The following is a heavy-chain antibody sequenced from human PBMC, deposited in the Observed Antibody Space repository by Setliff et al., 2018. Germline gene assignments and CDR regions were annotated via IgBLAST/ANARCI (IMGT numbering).Heavy chain of an antibody. CDR2: IWPGDSDT. CDR1: GYIFTTYW. Sequence: PGESLKLSCKASGYIFTTYWIGWVRQMPGKGLEWMGTIWPGDSDTRYSPSFQGQVTISADKSISTAYLQLSSLKASDTAIYYCARRAVTAEYFQHWGHGTLVTVSS. V-gene: IGHV5-51*01. CDR3: ARRAVTAEYFQH. D-gene: IGHD4-17*01. J-gene: IGHJ1*01.